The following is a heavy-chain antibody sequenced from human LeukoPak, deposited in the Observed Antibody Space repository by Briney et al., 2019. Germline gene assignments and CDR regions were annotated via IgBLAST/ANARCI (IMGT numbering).Heavy chain of an antibody. CDR3: AKGDLGDYYDSSGHYYY. CDR1: GFTFSSYS. CDR2: ISSSSSYI. Sequence: GGSLRLSCAASGFTFSSYSMNWVRQAPGKGLEWVSSISSSSSYIYYSDSVKGRFTISRDNAKNSLYLQMNSLRAEDTAVYYCAKGDLGDYYDSSGHYYYWGQGTLVTVSS. J-gene: IGHJ4*02. D-gene: IGHD3-22*01. V-gene: IGHV3-21*01.